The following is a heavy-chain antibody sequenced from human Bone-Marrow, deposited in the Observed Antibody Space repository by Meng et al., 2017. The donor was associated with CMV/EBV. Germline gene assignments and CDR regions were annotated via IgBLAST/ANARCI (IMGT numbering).Heavy chain of an antibody. Sequence: SETLSLTCTVSGGSISSGGYYWSWIRQHPGKGLEWIGYIYYSGSTYYNPSLKSRVTISVDTSKNQFSLKLSSVTPEDTAVYYCARDVSPSWHYYYYGMDVWAQGTRVTFSS. D-gene: IGHD2-15*01. CDR3: ARDVSPSWHYYYYGMDV. V-gene: IGHV4-31*03. CDR2: IYYSGST. CDR1: GGSISSGGYY. J-gene: IGHJ6*02.